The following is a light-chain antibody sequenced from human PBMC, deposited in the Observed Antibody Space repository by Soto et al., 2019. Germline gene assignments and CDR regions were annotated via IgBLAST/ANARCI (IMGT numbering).Light chain of an antibody. Sequence: IQITQSPSSLSASVGDRVTITCRASQGIRNDLGWYQQKPGKAPKPVIYAASSLQSGVPSRFSGSGSGTDFTLTISSLQTEDFATYYCLQDYNYPWTFGQGTKVDIK. CDR3: LQDYNYPWT. CDR1: QGIRND. V-gene: IGKV1-6*01. CDR2: AAS. J-gene: IGKJ1*01.